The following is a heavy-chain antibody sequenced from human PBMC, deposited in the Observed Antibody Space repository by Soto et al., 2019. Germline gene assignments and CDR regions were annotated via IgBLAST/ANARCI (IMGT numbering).Heavy chain of an antibody. CDR1: GYTFTSYD. CDR2: MNPNSGNT. Sequence: QVQLVQSGAEVKKPGASVKVSCKASGYTFTSYDINWVRQTTGQGLERMGWMNPNSGNTGYAQKFQGRVTMTRNTSISTAYMELRSLRSEDTAVYYCAREHSSSWRFDYWGQGTLVTVYS. V-gene: IGHV1-8*01. D-gene: IGHD6-13*01. CDR3: AREHSSSWRFDY. J-gene: IGHJ4*02.